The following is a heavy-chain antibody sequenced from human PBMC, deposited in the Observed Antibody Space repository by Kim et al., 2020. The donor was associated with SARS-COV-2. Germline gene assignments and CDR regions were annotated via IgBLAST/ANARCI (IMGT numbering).Heavy chain of an antibody. Sequence: GGSLRLSCAASGFTFSSYWMSWVRQAPGKGLEGVANIKHDGSEKYYVDSVKGLFTISRVNAKNSLYLQMNSLRAEDPAVYYCPRDGIVVDWYFDLWGRGTLVTVSS. CDR1: GFTFSSYW. D-gene: IGHD2-2*01. V-gene: IGHV3-7*01. CDR3: PRDGIVVDWYFDL. J-gene: IGHJ2*01. CDR2: IKHDGSEK.